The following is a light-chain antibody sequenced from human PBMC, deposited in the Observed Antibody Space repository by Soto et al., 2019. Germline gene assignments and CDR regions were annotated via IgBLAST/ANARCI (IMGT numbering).Light chain of an antibody. V-gene: IGKV3-20*01. Sequence: LVWTHSPDTLSFSPPQRSTHSTGPSQTVNNNYVAWYQQKPGQAPRLLIFRASNKATGIPDRFSGSGSGTEFILTISGLEPEDSGIYHCHQHGGSPETFGQGTKVDIK. CDR3: HQHGGSPET. J-gene: IGKJ1*01. CDR2: RAS. CDR1: QTVNNNY.